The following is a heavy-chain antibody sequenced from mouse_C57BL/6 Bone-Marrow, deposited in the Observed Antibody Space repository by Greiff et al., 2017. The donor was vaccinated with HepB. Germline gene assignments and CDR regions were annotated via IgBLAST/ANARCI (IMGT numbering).Heavy chain of an antibody. Sequence: VHLVESGPGLVQPSQSLSITCTVSGFSLTSYGVHWVRQSPGKGLEWLGVIWSGGSTDYNAAFISRLSISKDNSKSQVFFKMNSLQADDTAIYYCARDTMITRGWFAYWGQGTLVTVSA. D-gene: IGHD2-4*01. CDR1: GFSLTSYG. V-gene: IGHV2-2*01. CDR3: ARDTMITRGWFAY. CDR2: IWSGGST. J-gene: IGHJ3*01.